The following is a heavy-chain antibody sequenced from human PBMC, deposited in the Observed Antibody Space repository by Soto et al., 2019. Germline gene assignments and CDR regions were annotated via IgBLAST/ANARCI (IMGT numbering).Heavy chain of an antibody. J-gene: IGHJ6*02. D-gene: IGHD3-3*01. CDR1: GGSISSTNW. CDR2: IYHSGST. Sequence: QVQLQESGPGLVKPPGTLSLTCAVFGGSISSTNWWTWVRQPPGKGLEWIGEIYHSGSTNYNPSLKSRLTISVDKSKNQFSLKLSFVTAADTAVYYCARRTYDGLDVWGQGTTVTVSS. V-gene: IGHV4-4*03. CDR3: ARRTYDGLDV.